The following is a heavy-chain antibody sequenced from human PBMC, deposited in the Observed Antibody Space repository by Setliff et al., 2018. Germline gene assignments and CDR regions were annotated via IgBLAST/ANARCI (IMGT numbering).Heavy chain of an antibody. CDR1: GGSISSGDYY. J-gene: IGHJ6*03. CDR3: AREQWLDPPGYYYMDV. V-gene: IGHV4-30-4*08. Sequence: SETLSLTCTVSGGSISSGDYYWSWIRQPPGRGLEWIGYIYSSGSTYYNPSLKSRVSISVDTSKNQFSLKLSSVTAADTAVYYCAREQWLDPPGYYYMDVWAKGTTVTVSS. CDR2: IYSSGST. D-gene: IGHD6-19*01.